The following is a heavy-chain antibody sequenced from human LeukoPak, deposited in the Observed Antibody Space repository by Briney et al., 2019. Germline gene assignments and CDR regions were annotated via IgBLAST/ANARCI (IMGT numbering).Heavy chain of an antibody. Sequence: SETLFLTCTVSGGSIISNYWSWIRQSAGTGLEWIGRIYGSGITDYNPSLKSRVTMSLDTSRKQFSLRLTSVTAADTAVYYCARLKFYDSTGYSPGYYMDVWGKGTTVSVFS. CDR3: ARLKFYDSTGYSPGYYMDV. CDR2: IYGSGIT. D-gene: IGHD3-22*01. J-gene: IGHJ6*03. V-gene: IGHV4-4*07. CDR1: GGSIISNY.